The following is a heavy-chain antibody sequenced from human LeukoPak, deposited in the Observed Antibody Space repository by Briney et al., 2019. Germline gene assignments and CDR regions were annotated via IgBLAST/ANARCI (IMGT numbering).Heavy chain of an antibody. J-gene: IGHJ5*02. CDR2: ISYDGSNK. CDR3: AKDRTRLVAATWFDP. V-gene: IGHV3-30*18. D-gene: IGHD2-15*01. CDR1: GFTFSSYG. Sequence: GRSLRLSCAASGFTFSSYGMHWVRQAPGKGLEWVAVISYDGSNKYYADSVKGRFTISRDNSKNTLYLQMNSLRAEDTAVYYCAKDRTRLVAATWFDPWGQGTLVTVSS.